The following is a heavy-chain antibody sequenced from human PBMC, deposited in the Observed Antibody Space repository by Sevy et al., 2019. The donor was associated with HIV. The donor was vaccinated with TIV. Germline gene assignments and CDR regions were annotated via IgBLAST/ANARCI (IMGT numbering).Heavy chain of an antibody. D-gene: IGHD2-15*01. CDR3: AREAGYATTWSPGNY. Sequence: GGSLRLSCAASGFNFRTHAMHWLRQPPGKGLEWVAVISSTGSHKYYANSVRGRFTISRDNSENTLSLQMNGLRLDDTGLYYCAREAGYATTWSPGNYWGLGTLVTVSS. J-gene: IGHJ4*02. CDR1: GFNFRTHA. V-gene: IGHV3-30-3*01. CDR2: ISSTGSHK.